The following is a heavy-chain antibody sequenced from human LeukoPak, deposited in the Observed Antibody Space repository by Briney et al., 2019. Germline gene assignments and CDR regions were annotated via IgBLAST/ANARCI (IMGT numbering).Heavy chain of an antibody. CDR1: GFSLSNARMG. CDR3: ARRRGTAMVYFDY. J-gene: IGHJ4*02. Sequence: SGPTVVNPTETLTLTCTVSGFSLSNARMGVSWIRQPPGKALEWLAHIFSNDEKSYSTSLKSRLTISKDTSKSQVVLTMTNMDPVDTATYYCARRRGTAMVYFDYWGQGTLVTVSS. CDR2: IFSNDEK. D-gene: IGHD5-18*01. V-gene: IGHV2-26*01.